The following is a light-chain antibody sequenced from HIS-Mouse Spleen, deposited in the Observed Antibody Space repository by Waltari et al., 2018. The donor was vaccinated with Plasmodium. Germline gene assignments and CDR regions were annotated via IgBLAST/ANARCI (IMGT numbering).Light chain of an antibody. J-gene: IGLJ2*01. CDR2: GKK. CDR3: NSRDSSGTHGV. CDR1: SLRSYY. V-gene: IGLV3-19*01. Sequence: SSELTQDPAVSVALGQTVRITCQGDSLRSYYASWYQQKPGQAPVLVIYGKKNRPSGIQDRFAGSSSGNTASWTITGAQAEDEADYYCNSRDSSGTHGVFGGGTKLTVL.